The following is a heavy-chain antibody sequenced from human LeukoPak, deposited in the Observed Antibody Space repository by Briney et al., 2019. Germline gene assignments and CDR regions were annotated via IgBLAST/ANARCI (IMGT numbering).Heavy chain of an antibody. D-gene: IGHD3-9*01. V-gene: IGHV4-34*01. Sequence: SETLSLTCAVYGGSFSGYYWSWIRRPPGKGLEWIGEINHSGSTNYNPSLKSRVTISVDTSKNQFSLKLSSVTAADTAVYYCARQEKLYYDILTGYSPGVDWFDPWGQGTLVTVSS. CDR1: GGSFSGYY. J-gene: IGHJ5*02. CDR3: ARQEKLYYDILTGYSPGVDWFDP. CDR2: INHSGST.